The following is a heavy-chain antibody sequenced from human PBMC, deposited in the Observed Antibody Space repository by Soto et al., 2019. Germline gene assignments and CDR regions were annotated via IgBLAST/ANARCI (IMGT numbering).Heavy chain of an antibody. Sequence: SETLSLTCTVSGGSISSSSNHWGWIRQPPGKGLEWSGYIYYSGNTNYNPSLKSRVTISVDTSKNQFSLKLSSVTAADTAVYYCARGPNYIYIGGYFDYWGQGTLVTVSS. V-gene: IGHV4-39*07. CDR2: IYYSGNT. CDR1: GGSISSSSNH. D-gene: IGHD3-10*01. CDR3: ARGPNYIYIGGYFDY. J-gene: IGHJ4*02.